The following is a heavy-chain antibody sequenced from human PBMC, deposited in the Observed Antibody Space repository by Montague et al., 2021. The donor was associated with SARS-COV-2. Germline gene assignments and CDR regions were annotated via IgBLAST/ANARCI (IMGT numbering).Heavy chain of an antibody. J-gene: IGHJ4*02. D-gene: IGHD3-22*01. Sequence: SETLSLTCTVSGGSISSSSYYWGWIRQPPGKGLEWIGSIYYSGSTYYNPSLKSRVTISVDTSKNQFSLKLSSVTAADTAVYYCARQSPVTIVVVVISGRFDYWGQGTLVTVSS. CDR3: ARQSPVTIVVVVISGRFDY. V-gene: IGHV4-39*01. CDR1: GGSISSSSYY. CDR2: IYYSGST.